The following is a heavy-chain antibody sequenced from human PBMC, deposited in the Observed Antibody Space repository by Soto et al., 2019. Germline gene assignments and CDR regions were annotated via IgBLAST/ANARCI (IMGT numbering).Heavy chain of an antibody. CDR2: ISYDGSNK. D-gene: IGHD3-16*01. CDR1: GFTFSSYG. CDR3: AKDLLLLWLADRGYYYGMDV. V-gene: IGHV3-30*18. J-gene: IGHJ6*02. Sequence: GGSLRLSCAASGFTFSSYGMHWVRQAPGKGLEWVAVISYDGSNKYYADSVKGRFTISRDNSKNTLYLQMNSLRAEDTAVYYCAKDLLLLWLADRGYYYGMDVWGQGTTVTVSS.